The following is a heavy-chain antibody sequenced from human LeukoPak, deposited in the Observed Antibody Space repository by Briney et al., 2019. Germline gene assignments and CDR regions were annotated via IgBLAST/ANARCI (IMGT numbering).Heavy chain of an antibody. V-gene: IGHV1-69*11. CDR1: GGTFNTYS. Sequence: SVKVSCKASGGTFNTYSINWVRQAPGQGFEWMGRIIAILSQANYAQKFQGRVSITADESTTTAYLELRSLRSEDTAVYYCATGGGYVDAFDIWGQGTMVTASS. CDR2: IIAILSQA. D-gene: IGHD5-12*01. J-gene: IGHJ3*02. CDR3: ATGGGYVDAFDI.